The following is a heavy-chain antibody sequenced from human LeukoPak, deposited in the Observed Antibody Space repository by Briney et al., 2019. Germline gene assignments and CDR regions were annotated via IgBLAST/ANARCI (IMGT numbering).Heavy chain of an antibody. Sequence: SQTLSLTCTVSGGSISSGNYYWSWIRQPAGKGLEWIGRIWADGAPTYRPSLKSRVTISVDTSKNQFSLRLNSVTAADTAVYYCARGRDSRGYQFMGFDSWGQGTLVTVSS. CDR1: GGSISSGNYY. J-gene: IGHJ4*02. CDR2: IWADGAP. V-gene: IGHV4-61*02. D-gene: IGHD3-22*01. CDR3: ARGRDSRGYQFMGFDS.